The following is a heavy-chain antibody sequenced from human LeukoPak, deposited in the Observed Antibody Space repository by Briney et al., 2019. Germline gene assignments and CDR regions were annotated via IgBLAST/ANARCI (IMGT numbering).Heavy chain of an antibody. CDR3: AKGRGYNYGYIFGYFDY. J-gene: IGHJ4*02. CDR2: ISWNSGNI. Sequence: GGSLRLSCAASGFTFADYAMHWVRHTPGKGLEWVSGISWNSGNIDYADSVKGRFTISRDNAKNSLYLQMNSLRAEDTALYYCAKGRGYNYGYIFGYFDYWGQGILVTVSS. V-gene: IGHV3-9*01. D-gene: IGHD5-18*01. CDR1: GFTFADYA.